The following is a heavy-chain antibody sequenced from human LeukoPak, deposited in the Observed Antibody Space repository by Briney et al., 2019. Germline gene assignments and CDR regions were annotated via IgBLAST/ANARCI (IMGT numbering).Heavy chain of an antibody. D-gene: IGHD2-2*01. J-gene: IGHJ4*02. Sequence: GGSLRLSCAASGFTFSSYSMNWVRQAPGKGLEWVAIIWYDGNNKYHADSVRGRFTISRDNSKNTLYLQMNSLRAEDTAVYYCAKDTKRYCTSTRCSITDHWGQGTLVTVSS. CDR3: AKDTKRYCTSTRCSITDH. V-gene: IGHV3-33*06. CDR2: IWYDGNNK. CDR1: GFTFSSYS.